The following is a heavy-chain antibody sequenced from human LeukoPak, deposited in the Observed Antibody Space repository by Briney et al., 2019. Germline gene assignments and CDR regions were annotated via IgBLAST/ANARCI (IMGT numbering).Heavy chain of an antibody. D-gene: IGHD3-3*01. V-gene: IGHV4-34*01. CDR2: INHSGST. CDR1: GGSFSGYY. J-gene: IGHJ5*02. Sequence: SETLSLTCAVYGGSFSGYYWSWIRQPPGKGLEWIGEINHSGSTNYNPSLKSRLIISVDTSKNQFSLKLSSVTAADTAVYYCARQHDFWSGYASGFDPWGQGTLVTVSS. CDR3: ARQHDFWSGYASGFDP.